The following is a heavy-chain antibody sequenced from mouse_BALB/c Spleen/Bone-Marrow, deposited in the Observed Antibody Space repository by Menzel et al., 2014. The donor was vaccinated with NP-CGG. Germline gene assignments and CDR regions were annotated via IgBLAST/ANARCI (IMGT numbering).Heavy chain of an antibody. Sequence: VQLQESGSVLVRPGASVKLSCKASGYTFTSSWMHWAKQRPGQGLEWIGEIHPNSGNTSYNEKFKGKATLTVDTSSSTAYVDLSSLTSEDSAVYYCAGQGFDYWGQVTTLTVSS. CDR2: IHPNSGNT. V-gene: IGHV1S130*01. D-gene: IGHD3-3*01. J-gene: IGHJ2*01. CDR1: GYTFTSSW. CDR3: AGQGFDY.